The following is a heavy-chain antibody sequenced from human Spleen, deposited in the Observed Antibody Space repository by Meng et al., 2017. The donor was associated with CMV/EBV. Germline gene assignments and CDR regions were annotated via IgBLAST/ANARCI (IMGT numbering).Heavy chain of an antibody. CDR2: IYYSGST. V-gene: IGHV4-31*03. J-gene: IGHJ6*02. Sequence: SETLSLTCTVSDGSISSDTYYWSWIRQSPGKGLEWIGYIYYSGSTYYNPSLKSRGTISMDTSKNQFSLKLNSVTAADTAVYYCARDYSSSSKGMDVWGQGTTVTVSS. D-gene: IGHD6-6*01. CDR1: DGSISSDTYY. CDR3: ARDYSSSSKGMDV.